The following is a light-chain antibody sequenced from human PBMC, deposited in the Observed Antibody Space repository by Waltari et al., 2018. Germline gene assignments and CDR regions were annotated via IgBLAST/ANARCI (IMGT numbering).Light chain of an antibody. CDR1: QSVSSN. V-gene: IGKV3-20*01. Sequence: ELVLTQSPGTLSLSPGERATLSCRASQSVSSNLAWYQQKPGQAPRLLISGSSSRATGIPDRFSGSGSGTDFTLTISRLEPEDFAVYYCQHYVPSPPWTFGQGTKVEIK. J-gene: IGKJ1*01. CDR3: QHYVPSPPWT. CDR2: GSS.